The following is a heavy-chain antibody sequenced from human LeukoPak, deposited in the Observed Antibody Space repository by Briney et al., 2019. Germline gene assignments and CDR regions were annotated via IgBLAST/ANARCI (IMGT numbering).Heavy chain of an antibody. Sequence: ASVKVSCKASGYTFTGYYMHWVRQAPGQGLEWMGWINPNSGGTNYAQKFQGRVTMTRDTSISTAYMELSRLRSDDTAVYYCAREFHPDTAVVIPPRWGQGTLVTVSS. J-gene: IGHJ4*02. V-gene: IGHV1-2*02. D-gene: IGHD5-18*01. CDR3: AREFHPDTAVVIPPR. CDR2: INPNSGGT. CDR1: GYTFTGYY.